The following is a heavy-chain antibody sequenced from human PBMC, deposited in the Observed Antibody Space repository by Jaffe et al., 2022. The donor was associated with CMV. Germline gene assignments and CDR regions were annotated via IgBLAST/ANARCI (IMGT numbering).Heavy chain of an antibody. CDR1: GFTVIGNY. V-gene: IGHV3-53*01. CDR3: ARLDTDKGYRGGLDT. J-gene: IGHJ5*02. Sequence: EVQLVESGGGLIQPGGSLRLSCAASGFTVIGNYMTWVRQAPGKGLEWVSVIYTGGSTYYADSVKGRFTISRDNSKNTVYLQMNSVRADDTAVYYCARLDTDKGYRGGLDTWGQGSLVTVSS. CDR2: IYTGGST. D-gene: IGHD5-18*01.